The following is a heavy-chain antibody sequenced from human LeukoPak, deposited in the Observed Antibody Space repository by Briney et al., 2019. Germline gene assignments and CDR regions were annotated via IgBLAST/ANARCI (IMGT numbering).Heavy chain of an antibody. CDR3: AEEKYFVVVTGGFDY. Sequence: GGSLRLSCAASGFTFSSYAMSWVRQAPGKGLEWVSAISGSGGSTYYADSVKGRFTISRDNSKNTLYLQMNSLRAEDTAVYYCAEEKYFVVVTGGFDYWGQGTLVTVSS. J-gene: IGHJ4*02. CDR1: GFTFSSYA. CDR2: ISGSGGST. D-gene: IGHD2-21*02. V-gene: IGHV3-23*01.